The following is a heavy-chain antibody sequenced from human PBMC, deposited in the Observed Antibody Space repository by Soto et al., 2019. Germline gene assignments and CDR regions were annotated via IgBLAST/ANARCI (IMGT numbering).Heavy chain of an antibody. J-gene: IGHJ5*02. Sequence: QVQLQQWGAGLLKPSETLSLTCAVYGGSFSGYYWSWIRQPPGKGLEWIGEINHSGSTNYNPSVKGRGSIAVDTYEHLFSLEVSYVTAADAGVYCCAIGFEGRGGGCCSWGFDPWGQGTLVTGSS. V-gene: IGHV4-34*01. CDR3: AIGFEGRGGGCCSWGFDP. CDR2: INHSGST. D-gene: IGHD2-21*02. CDR1: GGSFSGYY.